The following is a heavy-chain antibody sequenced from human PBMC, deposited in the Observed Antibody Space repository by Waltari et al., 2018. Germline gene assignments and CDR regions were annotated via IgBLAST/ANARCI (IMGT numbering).Heavy chain of an antibody. CDR1: GFPFSSHS. D-gene: IGHD6-13*01. CDR2: ISNDGSNK. J-gene: IGHJ3*01. CDR3: ARDNPYSSSWLLFFDTFDV. Sequence: QVHLVESGGGVVQPGRSLRLSCAASGFPFSSHSMHWVRRAPGKGLEWVAVISNDGSNKNYAVSVEGRFTISRDNSKNTLNLQMDGLRAEDTAVYYCARDNPYSSSWLLFFDTFDVWGQGTMVTVSS. V-gene: IGHV3-30-3*01.